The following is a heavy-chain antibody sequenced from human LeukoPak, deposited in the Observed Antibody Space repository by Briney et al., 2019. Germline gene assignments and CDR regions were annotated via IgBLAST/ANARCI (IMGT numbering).Heavy chain of an antibody. CDR3: AGSVSGTWPY. Sequence: GGSLRLSCAASGFTFSSYSMNWVRQAPGKGLEWVSSISSSSSYIYYADSVKGRFTISRDNAKNSLYLQMNSLRAEDTAVYYCAGSVSGTWPYWGQGTLVTVSS. J-gene: IGHJ4*02. V-gene: IGHV3-21*01. CDR1: GFTFSSYS. CDR2: ISSSSSYI. D-gene: IGHD2-15*01.